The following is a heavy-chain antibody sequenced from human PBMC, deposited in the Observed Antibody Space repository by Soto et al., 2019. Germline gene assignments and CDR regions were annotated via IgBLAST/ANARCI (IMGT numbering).Heavy chain of an antibody. CDR3: AASCVGCGGFNYYGLDV. CDR2: IYYSGST. J-gene: IGHJ6*02. V-gene: IGHV4-30-4*01. CDR1: GGSISSGDYY. Sequence: SETLSLTCSVSGGSISSGDYYWNWIRQPPGKGLEWIGHIYYSGSTYYNSSLKSRVTISVDTSKNQFSLKLSSVTAADTAVYYCAASCVGCGGFNYYGLDVWGQGTTVTVSS. D-gene: IGHD2-21*01.